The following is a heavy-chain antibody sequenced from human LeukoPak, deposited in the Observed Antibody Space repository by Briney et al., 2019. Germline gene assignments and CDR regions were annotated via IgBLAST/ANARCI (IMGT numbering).Heavy chain of an antibody. D-gene: IGHD3-22*01. J-gene: IGHJ4*02. CDR2: ISSSSSYI. Sequence: PGGSLRLSCAASGFTFSSYSMNWVRQAPGKGLEWVSSISSSSSYIYYADSVKGRFTVSRDNAKNSLYLQMNSLRAEDTAVYYCARELGLGYDRTHWGQGTLVTVSS. CDR1: GFTFSSYS. CDR3: ARELGLGYDRTH. V-gene: IGHV3-21*01.